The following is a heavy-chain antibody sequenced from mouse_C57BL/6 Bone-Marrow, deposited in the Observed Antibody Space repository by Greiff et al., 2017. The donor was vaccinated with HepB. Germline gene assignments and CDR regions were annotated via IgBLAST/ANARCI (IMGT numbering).Heavy chain of an antibody. D-gene: IGHD1-1*01. J-gene: IGHJ1*03. CDR3: ARKGDYYGSSYWYFDV. Sequence: EVQRVESGGGLVQPGGSLKLSCAASGFTFSDYGMAWVRQAPRKGPEWVAFISNLAYSIYYADTVTGRFTISRENAKNTLYLEMSCLRSEDTAMYYCARKGDYYGSSYWYFDVWGTGTTVTVSS. CDR1: GFTFSDYG. CDR2: ISNLAYSI. V-gene: IGHV5-15*01.